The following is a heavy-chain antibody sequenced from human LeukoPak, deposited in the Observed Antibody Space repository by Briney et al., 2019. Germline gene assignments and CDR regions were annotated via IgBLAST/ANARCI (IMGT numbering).Heavy chain of an antibody. Sequence: GGSLRLSCAASGFTFSSYGMSWVRQAPGKGLEWVANIKQDGSEKYYVDSVKGRFTISRDNAKNSLYLQMNSLRAEDTAVYYCARGGRVAAGSFDYWGQGTLVTDSS. V-gene: IGHV3-7*01. CDR1: GFTFSSYG. D-gene: IGHD6-13*01. J-gene: IGHJ4*02. CDR3: ARGGRVAAGSFDY. CDR2: IKQDGSEK.